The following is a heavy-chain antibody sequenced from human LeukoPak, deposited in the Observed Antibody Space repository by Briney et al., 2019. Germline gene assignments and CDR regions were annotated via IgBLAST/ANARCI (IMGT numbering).Heavy chain of an antibody. D-gene: IGHD3-9*01. Sequence: SVKVSCKASGGTFSSYAISWVRQAPGQGLEWMGRIIPILGIANYAQKFQGRVTITADKSTSTAHMELSSLRSEDTAVYYCAREGYDILTGYSRLNFDYWGQGTLVTVSS. CDR3: AREGYDILTGYSRLNFDY. J-gene: IGHJ4*02. CDR2: IIPILGIA. CDR1: GGTFSSYA. V-gene: IGHV1-69*04.